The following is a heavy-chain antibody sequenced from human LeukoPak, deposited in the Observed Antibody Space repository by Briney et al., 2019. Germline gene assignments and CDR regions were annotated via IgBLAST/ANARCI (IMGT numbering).Heavy chain of an antibody. V-gene: IGHV1-45*02. CDR3: ASSSDTALVDIVFDY. D-gene: IGHD5-18*01. CDR1: GYTFTYRY. CDR2: ITPFNGNT. Sequence: GASVKVSCKASGYTFTYRYLHWVRQAPGQALEWMGWITPFNGNTNYAQKFQDRVTITRDRSLSTAYMELSSLRYEDTAMYYCASSSDTALVDIVFDYWGQGTLVTVSS. J-gene: IGHJ4*02.